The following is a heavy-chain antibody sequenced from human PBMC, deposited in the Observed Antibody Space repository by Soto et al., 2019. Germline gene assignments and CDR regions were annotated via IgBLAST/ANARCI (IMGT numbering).Heavy chain of an antibody. CDR3: ARDAGTGWLWFGELPY. V-gene: IGHV4-59*12. D-gene: IGHD3-10*01. CDR1: GGSISSYY. CDR2: IYYSGST. Sequence: SETLSLTCTVSGGSISSYYWSWIRQPPGKGLEWIGYIYYSGSTNYNPSLKSRVTISVDTSKNQFSLKLSSVTAADTAVYYCARDAGTGWLWFGELPYWGQGTLVTVSS. J-gene: IGHJ4*02.